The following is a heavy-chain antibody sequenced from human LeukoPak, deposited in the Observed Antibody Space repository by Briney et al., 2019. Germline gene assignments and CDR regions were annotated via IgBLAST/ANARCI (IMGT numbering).Heavy chain of an antibody. CDR2: ISGSGGST. V-gene: IGHV3-23*01. D-gene: IGHD2-2*01. CDR1: GFTFSSYA. CDR3: ARGLTPRGSSSGYVLGY. J-gene: IGHJ4*02. Sequence: PGGSLRLSCAASGFTFSSYAMSWVRQAPGKGLEWVSAISGSGGSTYYADSVKGRFTISRDNSKNTLYLQLNSLRAEDTAVYYCARGLTPRGSSSGYVLGYWGQGTLVTVSS.